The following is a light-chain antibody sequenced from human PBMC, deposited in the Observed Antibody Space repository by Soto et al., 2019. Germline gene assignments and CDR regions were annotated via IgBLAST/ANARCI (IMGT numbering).Light chain of an antibody. CDR2: EVT. CDR1: SSDVGGYSY. J-gene: IGLJ3*02. CDR3: SSYAGDFWV. V-gene: IGLV2-8*01. Sequence: QSALTQTPSASGSPGQSVTISCTGTSSDVGGYSYVSWYQQHPGKAPKLMIYEVTKRPSGVPDRFSGSKSGNTASLTVSGLQAEDEADYYCSSYAGDFWVFGGGTKLTVL.